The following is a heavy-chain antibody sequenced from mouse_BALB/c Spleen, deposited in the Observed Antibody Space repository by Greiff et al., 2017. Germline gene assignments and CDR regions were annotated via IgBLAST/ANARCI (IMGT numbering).Heavy chain of an antibody. D-gene: IGHD1-2*01. Sequence: EVQGVESGAELVRPGALVKLSCKASGFNIKDYYMHWVKQRPEQGLEWIGWIDPENGNTIYDPKFQGKASITADTSSNTAYLQLSSLTSEDTAVYYCARRGTTATSWFAYWGQGTLVTVSA. CDR1: GFNIKDYY. CDR2: IDPENGNT. J-gene: IGHJ3*01. CDR3: ARRGTTATSWFAY. V-gene: IGHV14-1*02.